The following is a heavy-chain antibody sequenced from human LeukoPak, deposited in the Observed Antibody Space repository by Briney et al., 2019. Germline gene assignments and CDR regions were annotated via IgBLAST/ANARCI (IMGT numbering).Heavy chain of an antibody. Sequence: PGGSLRLSCAASGVTVSNYSMNWVRQAPGKGLEWVSYISSSTTTMYYADSVKGRFTISRDTAKNSLYLEMNSLRAEDTAVYYCARELSLSSSRHLDYWGQGTLVTVSS. CDR1: GVTVSNYS. V-gene: IGHV3-48*04. CDR3: ARELSLSSSRHLDY. CDR2: ISSSTTTM. D-gene: IGHD6-6*01. J-gene: IGHJ4*02.